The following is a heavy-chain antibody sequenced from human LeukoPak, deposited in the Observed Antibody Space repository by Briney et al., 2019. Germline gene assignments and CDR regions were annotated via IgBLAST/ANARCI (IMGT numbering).Heavy chain of an antibody. V-gene: IGHV5-51*01. CDR2: IFPGDSNT. CDR1: GYSFTSYW. CDR3: AKFDSYEAFDI. D-gene: IGHD5-18*01. J-gene: IGHJ3*02. Sequence: GESLKISCKGSGYSFTSYWIGWVRQMPGKGLEWMGIIFPGDSNTRYSPSFQGQATTSADKSSSTAYLQWSSLKASDTAMYYCAKFDSYEAFDIWGQGTMVTVSS.